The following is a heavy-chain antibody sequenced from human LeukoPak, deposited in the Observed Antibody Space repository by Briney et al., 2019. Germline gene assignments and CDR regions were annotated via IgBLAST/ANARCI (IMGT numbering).Heavy chain of an antibody. CDR1: EYTFTGYY. V-gene: IGHV1-2*02. CDR2: INPNSGGT. J-gene: IGHJ4*02. D-gene: IGHD3-10*01. Sequence: GASVKVSCKASEYTFTGYYMHWVRQAPGQGLEWMGWINPNSGGTNYAQKFQGRVTMTRDTSISTAYMELSRLRSDDTAVYYCAISSGSYYRDLSYWGQGTLVTVSS. CDR3: AISSGSYYRDLSY.